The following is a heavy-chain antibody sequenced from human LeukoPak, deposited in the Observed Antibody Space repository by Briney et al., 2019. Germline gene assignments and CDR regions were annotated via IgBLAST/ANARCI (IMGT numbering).Heavy chain of an antibody. D-gene: IGHD2-2*01. Sequence: PGGSLRLSCAASGFTFSSYSMNWVRQAPGKGLGWVSYISSSSSTIYYADSVKGRFTISRDNAKNSLYLQMNSLRAEDTAVYYCATARNCSSTSCYDYWGQGTLVTVSS. CDR3: ATARNCSSTSCYDY. CDR2: ISSSSSTI. CDR1: GFTFSSYS. V-gene: IGHV3-48*01. J-gene: IGHJ4*02.